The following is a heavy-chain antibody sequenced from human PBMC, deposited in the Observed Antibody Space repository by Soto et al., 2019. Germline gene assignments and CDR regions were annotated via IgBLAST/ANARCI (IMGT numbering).Heavy chain of an antibody. CDR3: AKNGQPPYYYYGLDV. CDR1: GYTFTSYG. V-gene: IGHV1-18*01. Sequence: ASVKVSCKASGYTFTSYGISWVRQAPGQGLEWMGWISGYNGDTNYAQKFQGRVSMTIDTSTTTAYMELRSLTSDDTAVYYCAKNGQPPYYYYGLDVWGQGTKVTVLL. CDR2: ISGYNGDT. J-gene: IGHJ6*02. D-gene: IGHD2-8*01.